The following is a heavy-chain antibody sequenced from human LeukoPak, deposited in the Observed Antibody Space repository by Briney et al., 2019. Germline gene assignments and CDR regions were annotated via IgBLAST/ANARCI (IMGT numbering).Heavy chain of an antibody. CDR3: SRAPRITMVRGVIYWFDP. CDR1: GYTFTSYY. J-gene: IGHJ5*02. Sequence: ASVEVSCKASGYTFTSYYMNWVRQATGQGLEWMGWMNPNSGNTGYAQKFQGRVTITRNTSISTAYLELSSLRSEDTAVYYCSRAPRITMVRGVIYWFDPWGQGTLVTVSS. CDR2: MNPNSGNT. D-gene: IGHD3-10*01. V-gene: IGHV1-8*03.